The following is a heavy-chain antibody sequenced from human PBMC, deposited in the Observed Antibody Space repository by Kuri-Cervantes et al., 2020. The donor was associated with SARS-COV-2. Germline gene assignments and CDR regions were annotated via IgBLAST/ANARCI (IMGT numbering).Heavy chain of an antibody. J-gene: IGHJ5*02. CDR2: ISYDGSNK. CDR3: ARDMPFGSSWYADNWFDP. D-gene: IGHD6-13*01. Sequence: GESLKISCAASGFTFSSYAMHWVRQAPGKGLERVAVISYDGSNKYYADSVQGRFTISRDNSKNTLYLQMNSLRAEDTAVYYCARDMPFGSSWYADNWFDPWGQGTLVTVSS. CDR1: GFTFSSYA. V-gene: IGHV3-30*04.